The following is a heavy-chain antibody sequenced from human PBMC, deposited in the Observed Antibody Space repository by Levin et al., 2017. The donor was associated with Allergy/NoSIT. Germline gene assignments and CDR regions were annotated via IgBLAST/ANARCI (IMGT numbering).Heavy chain of an antibody. CDR1: GGSISSYY. J-gene: IGHJ4*02. Sequence: KASETLSLTCTVSGGSISSYYWSWIRQPPGKGLEWIGYIYYSGSTNYNPSLKSRVTISVDTSKNQFSLKLSSVTAADTAVYYCARESSSGYYFPYWGQGTLVTVSS. V-gene: IGHV4-59*01. D-gene: IGHD3-22*01. CDR3: ARESSSGYYFPY. CDR2: IYYSGST.